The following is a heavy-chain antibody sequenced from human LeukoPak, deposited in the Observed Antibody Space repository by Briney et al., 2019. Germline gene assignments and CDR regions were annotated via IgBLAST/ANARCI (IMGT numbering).Heavy chain of an antibody. Sequence: PGGSLRLSCAASGFTVSSNYMSWVRQAPGKGLEWVSVIYSGGSTYYADSVKGRFTISRDNSKNTLYLQMNSLRAEDTAVYYCARDCSSTSCPPYYYYGMDVWGQGTTVTVSS. CDR1: GFTVSSNY. CDR2: IYSGGST. J-gene: IGHJ6*02. D-gene: IGHD2-2*01. CDR3: ARDCSSTSCPPYYYYGMDV. V-gene: IGHV3-66*02.